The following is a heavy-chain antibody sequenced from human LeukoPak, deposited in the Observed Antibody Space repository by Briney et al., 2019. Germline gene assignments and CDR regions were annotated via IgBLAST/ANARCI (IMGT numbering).Heavy chain of an antibody. CDR1: GYTFTSYG. CDR2: ISAYNGNN. D-gene: IGHD3-22*01. Sequence: PTASVKVSCKASGYTFTSYGISWVRQAPGQGLEWMGWISAYNGNNNYAQKLQGRVTMTTDTSTSTAYMELRSLRSDDTAVYYCARDTLYYYDSSGYYYWGQGTLVTVSS. J-gene: IGHJ4*02. V-gene: IGHV1-18*01. CDR3: ARDTLYYYDSSGYYY.